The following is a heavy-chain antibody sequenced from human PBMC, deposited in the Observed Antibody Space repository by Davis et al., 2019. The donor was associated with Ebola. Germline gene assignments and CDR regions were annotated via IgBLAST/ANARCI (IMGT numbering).Heavy chain of an antibody. CDR3: ARDDDYGEFYYYYGMDV. CDR1: GFTFSSYG. CDR2: ISYDGSNK. Sequence: GESLKISCAASGFTFSSYGMHWVRQAPGKGLEWVAVISYDGSNKYYADSVKGRFTISRDNSKNTLYLQMNSLRAEDTAVYYCARDDDYGEFYYYYGMDVWGQGTTVTVSS. D-gene: IGHD4-17*01. V-gene: IGHV3-30*03. J-gene: IGHJ6*02.